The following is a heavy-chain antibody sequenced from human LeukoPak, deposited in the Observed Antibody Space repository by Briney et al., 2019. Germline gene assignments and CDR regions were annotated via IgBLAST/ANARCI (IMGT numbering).Heavy chain of an antibody. CDR2: INPNSGGT. D-gene: IGHD3-9*01. V-gene: IGHV1-2*02. Sequence: ASVTVSCKASGYTFTGYYMHWVRQAPGQGLEWMGWINPNSGGTNYAQKFQGRVTMTRDTSISTAYMELSRLRSDDTAVYYCARTPSGYYDILTGYSNYFDYWGQGTLVTVSS. CDR1: GYTFTGYY. CDR3: ARTPSGYYDILTGYSNYFDY. J-gene: IGHJ4*02.